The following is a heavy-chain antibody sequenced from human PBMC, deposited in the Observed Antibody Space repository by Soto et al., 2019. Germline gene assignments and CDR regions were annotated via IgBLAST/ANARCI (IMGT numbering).Heavy chain of an antibody. CDR3: ARDKITCLFDY. J-gene: IGHJ4*02. Sequence: QVQLQQWGAGLLKPSETLSLTCAVYGGSFSGYYWTWIRQPPGTGLEWIGEINHSGSTNYNPSLKSRVTISVDTSKNQFSLKLTSVTAADTAVYYCARDKITCLFDYWGQGTLVIVSS. D-gene: IGHD3-10*01. CDR1: GGSFSGYY. CDR2: INHSGST. V-gene: IGHV4-34*01.